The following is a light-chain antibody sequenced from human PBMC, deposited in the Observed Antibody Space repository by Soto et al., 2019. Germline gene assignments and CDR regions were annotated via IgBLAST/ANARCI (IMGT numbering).Light chain of an antibody. V-gene: IGKV3-20*01. J-gene: IGKJ2*01. CDR1: QSVSSSY. CDR2: GAS. CDR3: QQYGNSPPHT. Sequence: EIVLTQSPGTLSLSPGERATLSCRASQSVSSSYLAWYQQKPGQAPRLLIYGASSRATGIPDWFSGSGSGTDFTLTISRLEPEDFAVYFCQQYGNSPPHTFGQGTKVEIK.